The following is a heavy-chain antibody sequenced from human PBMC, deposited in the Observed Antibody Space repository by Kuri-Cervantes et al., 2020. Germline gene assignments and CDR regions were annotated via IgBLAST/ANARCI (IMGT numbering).Heavy chain of an antibody. CDR3: AKDISGYDFYYGMDV. D-gene: IGHD5-12*01. CDR1: GFTFDDYA. J-gene: IGHJ6*02. Sequence: GGSLRLSCTVSGFTFDDYAMHWVRQAPGKGLEWVSGISWNSGSIGYADSVKGRFTISRDNAKNSLYLQMNSLRAEDTALYYCAKDISGYDFYYGMDVWGQGTTITVSS. V-gene: IGHV3-9*01. CDR2: ISWNSGSI.